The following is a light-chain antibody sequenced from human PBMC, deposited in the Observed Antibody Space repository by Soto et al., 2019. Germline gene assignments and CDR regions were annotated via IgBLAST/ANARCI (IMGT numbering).Light chain of an antibody. CDR2: SNN. V-gene: IGLV1-44*01. CDR3: AAWDDSLNGWV. CDR1: TSNIGRNT. J-gene: IGLJ3*02. Sequence: QSALTQPPSASGTAGQRVTISCSGSTSNIGRNTVNWYQQLPGTAPKTLIYSNNQRPSGVPDRFSGSKSGTSGSLAISGLLSEDEADYYCAAWDDSLNGWVFGGGTKLTVL.